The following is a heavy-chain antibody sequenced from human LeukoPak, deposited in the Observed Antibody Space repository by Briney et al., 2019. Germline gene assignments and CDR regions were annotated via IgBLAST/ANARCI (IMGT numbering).Heavy chain of an antibody. CDR1: GFTVSSNY. CDR3: ARGVRGPGKYYYGMDV. D-gene: IGHD3-10*01. CDR2: IYSGGST. J-gene: IGHJ6*02. V-gene: IGHV3-53*04. Sequence: GGPPRLSCAASGFTVSSNYMSWVRQAPGKGLEWVPVIYSGGSTYYADSVKGRFTISRHNSKNTLYLQMNSLRAEDTAVYYCARGVRGPGKYYYGMDVWGQGTTVTLSS.